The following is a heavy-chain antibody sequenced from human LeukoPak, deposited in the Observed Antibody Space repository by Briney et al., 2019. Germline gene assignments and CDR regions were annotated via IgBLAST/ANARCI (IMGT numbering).Heavy chain of an antibody. Sequence: SETLSLTCTVSGGSISSSSYYWGWIRQPPGKGLEWIGSIYYSGSTYYNPSLKSRVTISVDTSKNQFSLKLSSVTAADTAVYYCARGSDWRYSGSYVYFGYWGQGTLVTVSS. CDR2: IYYSGST. J-gene: IGHJ4*02. CDR3: ARGSDWRYSGSYVYFGY. CDR1: GGSISSSSYY. D-gene: IGHD3-10*01. V-gene: IGHV4-39*07.